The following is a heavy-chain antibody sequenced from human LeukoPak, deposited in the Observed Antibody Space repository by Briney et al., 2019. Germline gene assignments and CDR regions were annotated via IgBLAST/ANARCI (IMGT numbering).Heavy chain of an antibody. J-gene: IGHJ6*02. CDR3: ARDGRYGSGPSYYYYYGMDV. V-gene: IGHV3-21*01. Sequence: GGSLRLSCAASGFTFSSYSMNWVRQAPGKGLEWVSSISSSSSYIYYAGSVKGRFTISRDNAKNSLYLQTNSLRAEDTAVYYCARDGRYGSGPSYYYYYGMDVWGQGTTVTVSS. CDR2: ISSSSSYI. CDR1: GFTFSSYS. D-gene: IGHD3-10*01.